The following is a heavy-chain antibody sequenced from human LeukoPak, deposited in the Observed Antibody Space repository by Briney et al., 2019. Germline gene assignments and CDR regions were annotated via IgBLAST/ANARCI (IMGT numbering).Heavy chain of an antibody. CDR1: GFTFSSYS. V-gene: IGHV3-21*01. J-gene: IGHJ5*02. Sequence: PGGALRLSCAASGFTFSSYSMNWVRQAPGEGLEWVSSISSSSSYIYYADSVKGRFTISRDNAKNSLYLQMNSLRAEDTAVYYCARESNVEMATIPPLRLPFDPWGQGTLVTVSS. D-gene: IGHD5-24*01. CDR2: ISSSSSYI. CDR3: ARESNVEMATIPPLRLPFDP.